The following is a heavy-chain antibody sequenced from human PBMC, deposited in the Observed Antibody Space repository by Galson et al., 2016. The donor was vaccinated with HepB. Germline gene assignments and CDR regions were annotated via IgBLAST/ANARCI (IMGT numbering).Heavy chain of an antibody. V-gene: IGHV1-46*01. Sequence: QSGAEVKKPGASVKVSCKASGYIFISSYIHWVRQAPGQGLEWMGIINPSGGSTSYAQKFQGRVTVTRDTSTSTVYMELSSLRSEDTAVYYCARDGEAYNYGFDSWGQGTLVTVSS. CDR3: ARDGEAYNYGFDS. CDR1: GYIFISSY. J-gene: IGHJ4*02. CDR2: INPSGGST. D-gene: IGHD5-18*01.